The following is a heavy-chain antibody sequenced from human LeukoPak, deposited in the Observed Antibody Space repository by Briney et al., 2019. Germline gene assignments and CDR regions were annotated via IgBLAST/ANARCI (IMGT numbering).Heavy chain of an antibody. J-gene: IGHJ5*02. D-gene: IGHD3-3*01. V-gene: IGHV1-69*05. CDR2: IIPIFGTA. CDR3: ARAHPTIFGVVIISWFDP. Sequence: SVKVSCKASGYTFTSYGISWVRQAPGQGLEWMGGIIPIFGTANYAQKFQGRVTITTDESTSTAYMELSSLRSEDTAVYYCARAHPTIFGVVIISWFDPWGQGTLVTVSS. CDR1: GYTFTSYG.